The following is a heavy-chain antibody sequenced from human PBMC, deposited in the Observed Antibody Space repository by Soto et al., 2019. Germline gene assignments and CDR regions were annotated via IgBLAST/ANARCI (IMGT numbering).Heavy chain of an antibody. J-gene: IGHJ6*02. CDR1: GGTFSSYA. CDR2: IIPIFGTA. V-gene: IGHV1-69*13. CDR3: ARASKVAATPRGMDV. Sequence: SVKVSCKASGGTFSSYAISWVRQAPGQGLEWMGGIIPIFGTANYAQKFQGRVTITADESTSTAYMALSSLRSEDTAGYYCARASKVAATPRGMDVWGQGTTVTVSS. D-gene: IGHD2-15*01.